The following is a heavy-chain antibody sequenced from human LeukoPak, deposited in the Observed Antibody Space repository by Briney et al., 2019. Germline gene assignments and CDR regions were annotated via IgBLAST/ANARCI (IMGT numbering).Heavy chain of an antibody. CDR3: ARHVHIYGHNYYYYYYMDV. V-gene: IGHV5-51*01. J-gene: IGHJ6*03. CDR2: IYPGDSDT. Sequence: GESLKISCKGSGYSSTRYWIGWVLQMPGKGLEWMGIIYPGDSDTRYSPSFQGQVTISADKSISTAYLQWSSLKASDTAMYYCARHVHIYGHNYYYYYYMDVWGKGTTVTVSS. D-gene: IGHD5-18*01. CDR1: GYSSTRYW.